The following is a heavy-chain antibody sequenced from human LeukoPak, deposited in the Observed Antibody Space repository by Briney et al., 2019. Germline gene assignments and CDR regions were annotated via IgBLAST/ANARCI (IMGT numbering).Heavy chain of an antibody. CDR1: GGSISSYY. V-gene: IGHV4-59*01. Sequence: PSETLSLTCTVSGGSISSYYWSWIRQPPGKGLECIGYSYYSGSTNYNPSLKSRVTISVDTSKNQFSLKLSSVTAADTAVYYCARGGIQLWRSYYYYMDVWGKGTTVTVSS. CDR2: SYYSGST. D-gene: IGHD5-18*01. J-gene: IGHJ6*03. CDR3: ARGGIQLWRSYYYYMDV.